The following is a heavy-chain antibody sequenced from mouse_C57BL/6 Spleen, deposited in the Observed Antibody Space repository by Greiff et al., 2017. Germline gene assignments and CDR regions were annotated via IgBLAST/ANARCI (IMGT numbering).Heavy chain of an antibody. Sequence: VQLKQSGPELVKPGASVKMSCKASGYTFTDYNMHWVKQSPGKSLEWIGYINPNNGGTSYNQKFKGKATLTVNKSSSTAYMVLRSQTSEDSAVYYCARLGPYYYGSRTGYVDVWGTGTTVTVSS. V-gene: IGHV1-22*01. D-gene: IGHD1-1*01. CDR2: INPNNGGT. CDR3: ARLGPYYYGSRTGYVDV. CDR1: GYTFTDYN. J-gene: IGHJ1*03.